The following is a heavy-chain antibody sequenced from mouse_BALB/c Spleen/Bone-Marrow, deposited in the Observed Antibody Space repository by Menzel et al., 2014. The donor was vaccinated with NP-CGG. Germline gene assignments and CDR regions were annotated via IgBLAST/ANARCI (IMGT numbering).Heavy chain of an antibody. CDR1: GYSITSGYS. D-gene: IGHD2-14*01. CDR2: IHYSGST. J-gene: IGHJ3*01. Sequence: EVKLMESGPDLVKPSQSLSLTCTVTGYSITSGYSCHWIRQFPGNKLEWMGYIHYSGSTDYNPSLKSRISITRDTSKNQFFLQLNSVTTEDTATYYCAREDRYEAWFAHWGQGTLVTVSA. V-gene: IGHV3-1*02. CDR3: AREDRYEAWFAH.